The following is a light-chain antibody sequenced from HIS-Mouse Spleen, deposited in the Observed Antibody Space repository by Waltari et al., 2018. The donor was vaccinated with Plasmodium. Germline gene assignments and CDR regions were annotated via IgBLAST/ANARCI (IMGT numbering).Light chain of an antibody. V-gene: IGLV2-8*01. CDR3: SSYAGSNNLV. CDR1: SSDVGGYNY. J-gene: IGLJ2*01. CDR2: EVS. Sequence: QSALTQPPSASGSPGQSVTISCTGTSSDVGGYNYVSWYQQPPGKAPKRMIYEVSKRPSGVPDRFSGSKSCNTASLTVSGLQAEDEADYYCSSYAGSNNLVVGGGTKLTVL.